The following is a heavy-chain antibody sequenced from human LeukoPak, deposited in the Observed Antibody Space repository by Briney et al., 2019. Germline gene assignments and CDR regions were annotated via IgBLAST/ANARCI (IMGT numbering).Heavy chain of an antibody. J-gene: IGHJ3*02. V-gene: IGHV1-2*02. Sequence: ASVKVSCKASGYTFTGYYMHWVRQAPGQGLEWMGWINPNSGGTNYAQKFQGRVTMTRDTSISTAYMELSRLRSDDTAVYYCASWKAAAVRRDAFDIWGQGTMVTVSS. CDR3: ASWKAAAVRRDAFDI. CDR2: INPNSGGT. CDR1: GYTFTGYY. D-gene: IGHD6-13*01.